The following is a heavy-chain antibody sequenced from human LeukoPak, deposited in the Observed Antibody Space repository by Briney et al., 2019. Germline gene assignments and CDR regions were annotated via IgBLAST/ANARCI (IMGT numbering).Heavy chain of an antibody. J-gene: IGHJ6*02. D-gene: IGHD3-3*01. CDR3: ARGHYDFWSGYYTGRFYYYYGMDV. Sequence: GGSLRLSCAASGFTFSDYYMSWIRQAPGKGLEWVSYISSSGSTIYYADSVKGRFTISRDNAKNSLYLQMNSLRAEDTAVYYCARGHYDFWSGYYTGRFYYYYGMDVWGQGTTVTVSS. CDR1: GFTFSDYY. V-gene: IGHV3-11*01. CDR2: ISSSGSTI.